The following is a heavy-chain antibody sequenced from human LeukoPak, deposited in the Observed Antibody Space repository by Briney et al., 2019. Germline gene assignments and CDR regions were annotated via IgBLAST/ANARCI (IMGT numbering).Heavy chain of an antibody. J-gene: IGHJ2*01. CDR2: INHSGST. CDR1: GGSFSGYY. V-gene: IGHV4-34*01. Sequence: SETLSLTCAVYGGSFSGYYWSWIRQPPGKGLEWIGEINHSGSTNYNPSLKSRVTISVDTSKNQFSLKLSSVTAADTAVYYCARVDRPLATNHFDLWGRGTLVTVSS. D-gene: IGHD5-12*01. CDR3: ARVDRPLATNHFDL.